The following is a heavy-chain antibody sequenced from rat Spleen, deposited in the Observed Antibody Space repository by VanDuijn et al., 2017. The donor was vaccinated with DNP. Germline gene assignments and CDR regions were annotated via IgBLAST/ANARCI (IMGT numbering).Heavy chain of an antibody. CDR2: INSAGSI. D-gene: IGHD1-12*02. CDR1: GYSITSCCR. J-gene: IGHJ4*01. CDR3: ARGGGYYYNYAMDA. Sequence: VQLKESGPGLVEPSQSLSLTCSVTGYSITSCCRWTWIRKFPGHKLEWMGYINSAGSIEYNPSLKGRISITRDISKDQFFLQLNSVTAEDTATYYCARGGGYYYNYAMDAWGQGTSVTVSS. V-gene: IGHV3-3*01.